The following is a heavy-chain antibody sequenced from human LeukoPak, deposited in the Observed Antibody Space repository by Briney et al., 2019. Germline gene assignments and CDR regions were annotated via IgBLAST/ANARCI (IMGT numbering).Heavy chain of an antibody. CDR3: ARNYYDILTGVRN. D-gene: IGHD3-9*01. J-gene: IGHJ4*02. CDR2: ISSGGST. Sequence: PGGSLRLSCAASGFTFSSYSMSWVRQAPGKGLEWVSVISSGGSTYYADSVKGRFTISRDNSKNTLYLQMNSLRAEDTAVYYCARNYYDILTGVRNWGQGTLVTVSS. V-gene: IGHV3-53*01. CDR1: GFTFSSYS.